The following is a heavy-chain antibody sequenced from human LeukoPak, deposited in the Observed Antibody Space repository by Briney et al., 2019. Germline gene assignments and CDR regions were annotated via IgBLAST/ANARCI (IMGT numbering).Heavy chain of an antibody. CDR3: ARDIYGGKGYYDY. Sequence: KTGGSLRLSCAASGFTFSDYYMSWIRQAPGKGLEWVSYISSSGSAIYYADSVKGRFTISRDNAKNSLYLQMNSLRAEDTAVYYCARDIYGGKGYYDYWGQGTLVTVSS. D-gene: IGHD4-23*01. CDR2: ISSSGSAI. J-gene: IGHJ4*02. V-gene: IGHV3-11*01. CDR1: GFTFSDYY.